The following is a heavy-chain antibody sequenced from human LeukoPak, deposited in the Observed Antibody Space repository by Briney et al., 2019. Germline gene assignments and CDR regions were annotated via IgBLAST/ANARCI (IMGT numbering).Heavy chain of an antibody. J-gene: IGHJ3*02. V-gene: IGHV3-53*01. CDR3: ASVVVIMDDDAFDI. CDR2: IYSGGST. Sequence: QAGGSLRLSCAASGFTVSSNYMSWVRQAPGKGREWVSVIYSGGSTYYADSVKGRFTISRDNSKNTLYLQMNSLRAEDTAVYYCASVVVIMDDDAFDIWGQGTMVTVSS. CDR1: GFTVSSNY. D-gene: IGHD3-3*01.